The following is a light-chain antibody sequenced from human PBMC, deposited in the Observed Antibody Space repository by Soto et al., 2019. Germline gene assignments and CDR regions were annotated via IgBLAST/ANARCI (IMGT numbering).Light chain of an antibody. Sequence: QSALTQPASVSGSPGQSITISCTGTSSDVGGYNYVSWYQLHPGKAPKLMIYEVNNRPSGVSSRFSGSKSGNTASLTISGLQADDEADYYCSSYTSTTTLVFGGGNKLTVL. J-gene: IGLJ3*02. CDR1: SSDVGGYNY. CDR3: SSYTSTTTLV. CDR2: EVN. V-gene: IGLV2-14*01.